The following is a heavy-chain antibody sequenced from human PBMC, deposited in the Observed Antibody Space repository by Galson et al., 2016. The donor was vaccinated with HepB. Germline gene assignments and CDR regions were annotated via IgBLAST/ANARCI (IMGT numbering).Heavy chain of an antibody. J-gene: IGHJ6*02. CDR2: ISASGAGT. CDR1: GFTFSSDA. D-gene: IGHD2-15*01. CDR3: ARFGGSLGMDV. V-gene: IGHV3-23*01. Sequence: SLRLSCAASGFTFSSDAMSWVRQAPEKGLEWVSGISASGAGTYYADSVKGRFTISRDNFKNTLYLQMNSLRAEDTAVYYCARFGGSLGMDVWGQGTTVTVSS.